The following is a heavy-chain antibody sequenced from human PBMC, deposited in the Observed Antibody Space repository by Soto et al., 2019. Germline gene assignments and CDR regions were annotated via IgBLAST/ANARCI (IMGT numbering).Heavy chain of an antibody. D-gene: IGHD3-3*01. CDR1: GYTFTSYG. Sequence: ASVKVSCKASGYTFTSYGISWVRQAPGQGLEWMGWISAYNGNTNYAQKLQGRVTMTTDTSTSTAYMELRSLRSDDTAVYYCAREKSIRFLEWSRDGPSAPAFDIWGQGTMVIVSS. CDR3: AREKSIRFLEWSRDGPSAPAFDI. J-gene: IGHJ3*02. V-gene: IGHV1-18*01. CDR2: ISAYNGNT.